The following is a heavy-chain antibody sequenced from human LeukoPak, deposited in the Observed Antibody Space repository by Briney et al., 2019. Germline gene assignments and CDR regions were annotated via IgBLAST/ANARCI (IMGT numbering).Heavy chain of an antibody. CDR1: GFTFSSNS. V-gene: IGHV3-23*01. Sequence: GGSLRLSCAASGFTFSSNSMTWVRQTPGKGLEWVSGISGSGDSTFYADSVKGRFTISRDNSKNTLYLQMDSLRAEDTAVYYCAKLTNYDSSGFDPWGQGTLVTVSS. CDR2: ISGSGDST. J-gene: IGHJ5*02. CDR3: AKLTNYDSSGFDP. D-gene: IGHD3-22*01.